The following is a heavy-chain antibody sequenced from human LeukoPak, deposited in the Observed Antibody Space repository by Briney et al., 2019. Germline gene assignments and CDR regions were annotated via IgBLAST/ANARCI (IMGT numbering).Heavy chain of an antibody. CDR2: ISYDGSNK. CDR3: ARSVKSSGWYDFDY. J-gene: IGHJ4*02. Sequence: GRSLRLSCAASGFTFSSYAMHWVRQAPGKGLEWVAVISYDGSNKYYADSVTGRFTISRDNSKNTLYLQMNSLRAEDTAVYYCARSVKSSGWYDFDYWGQGTLVTVSS. D-gene: IGHD6-19*01. CDR1: GFTFSSYA. V-gene: IGHV3-30-3*01.